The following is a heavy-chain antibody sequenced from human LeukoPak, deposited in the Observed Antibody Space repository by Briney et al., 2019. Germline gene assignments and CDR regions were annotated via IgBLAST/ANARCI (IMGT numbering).Heavy chain of an antibody. CDR1: GGTFSSYA. Sequence: SVKVSCKASGGTFSSYAISWVRQAPGQGLEGMGGIIPILCTANYAQKFQGRVTITTDESTSTAYMELSSLRSEDTAVYYCARGLLAELDDRGVLSDYYYYMDVWGKGTTVTVSS. CDR2: IIPILCTA. CDR3: ARGLLAELDDRGVLSDYYYYMDV. J-gene: IGHJ6*03. V-gene: IGHV1-69*05. D-gene: IGHD3-10*01.